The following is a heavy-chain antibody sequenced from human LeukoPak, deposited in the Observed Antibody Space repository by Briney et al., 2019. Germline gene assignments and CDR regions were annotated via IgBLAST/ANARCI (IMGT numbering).Heavy chain of an antibody. J-gene: IGHJ3*01. CDR3: ARDSSLYCNDGRCHWGLDL. V-gene: IGHV3-7*01. Sequence: GGSLRLSCAASGFTFNTYWLSWFRQAPGKGLEWVADIKEDGSKTYYVDSLKGRFTISRDNAKNSLYLQMDSLRAEDTAVYYCARDSSLYCNDGRCHWGLDLWGQGTVVTVSS. D-gene: IGHD2-15*01. CDR1: GFTFNTYW. CDR2: IKEDGSKT.